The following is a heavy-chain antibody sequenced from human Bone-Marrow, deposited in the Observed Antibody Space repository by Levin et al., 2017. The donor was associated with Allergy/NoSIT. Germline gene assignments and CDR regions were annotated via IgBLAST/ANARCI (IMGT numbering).Heavy chain of an antibody. CDR2: ISHDGSTN. J-gene: IGHJ4*02. CDR1: GFTFSSYG. V-gene: IGHV3-30*18. CDR3: AKEGTRWLKKYFDY. Sequence: HPGGSLRLSCATSGFTFSSYGMHWVRQAPGKGLEWVAGISHDGSTNYELDSVRGRFTISRDISKNTLYLEMNTLRAGDTAVYYCAKEGTRWLKKYFDYWGQGTLVTVSS. D-gene: IGHD5-24*01.